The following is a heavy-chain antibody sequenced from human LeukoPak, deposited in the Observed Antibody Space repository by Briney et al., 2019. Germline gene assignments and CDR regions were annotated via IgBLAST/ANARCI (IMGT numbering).Heavy chain of an antibody. Sequence: ASVKVSCKASGYTFTSYGISWVRQAPGQGLEWMGWISAYNGNTNYAQKLQGRVTMTTDTSTSTAYMELRSLRSDDTAAYYCARDLSQKYSSGWKIDYWGQGTLVTVSS. CDR1: GYTFTSYG. D-gene: IGHD6-19*01. V-gene: IGHV1-18*01. CDR2: ISAYNGNT. J-gene: IGHJ4*02. CDR3: ARDLSQKYSSGWKIDY.